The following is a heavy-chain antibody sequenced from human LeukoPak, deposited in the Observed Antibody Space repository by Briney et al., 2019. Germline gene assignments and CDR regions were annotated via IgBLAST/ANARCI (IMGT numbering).Heavy chain of an antibody. CDR2: ISGSGGST. CDR1: GFTFSSYA. Sequence: GSVRLSCAASGFTFSSYAMSWVRQAPGKGLEWVSAISGSGGSTYYADSVKGRFTISRDNSKNTLYLQMNSLRAEDTAVYYCAKDGGLLRFLEWSWFDYWGQGTLVTVSS. CDR3: AKDGGLLRFLEWSWFDY. J-gene: IGHJ4*02. V-gene: IGHV3-23*01. D-gene: IGHD3-3*01.